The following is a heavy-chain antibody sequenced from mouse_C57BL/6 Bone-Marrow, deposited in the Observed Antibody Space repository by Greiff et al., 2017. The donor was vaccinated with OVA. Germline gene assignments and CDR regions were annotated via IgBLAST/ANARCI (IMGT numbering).Heavy chain of an antibody. Sequence: VQLQQPGAELVRPGSSVKLSCKASGYTFTSYWMHWVKQRPIQGLEWIGNIDPSDSDTHYNQKFKDKATLTVDKSSSTAYMQLSSLTSEDSAVYYCARSSGSTYAMDYWGQGTSVTVSS. J-gene: IGHJ4*01. CDR3: ARSSGSTYAMDY. V-gene: IGHV1-52*01. CDR1: GYTFTSYW. D-gene: IGHD1-1*01. CDR2: IDPSDSDT.